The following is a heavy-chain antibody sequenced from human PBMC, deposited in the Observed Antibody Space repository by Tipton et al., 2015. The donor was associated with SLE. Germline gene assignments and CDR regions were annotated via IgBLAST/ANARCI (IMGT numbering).Heavy chain of an antibody. J-gene: IGHJ4*02. CDR1: GYTFSNYW. D-gene: IGHD3-22*01. CDR2: IDPSDSYI. V-gene: IGHV5-10-1*04. CDR3: AADGRHSSGFDF. Sequence: VQLVQSRAEVKRPGESLRISCTGSGYTFSNYWISWVRQMPGKGLEWVGHIDPSDSYINYGPSFQGQVTISADKSISTTYLQWNSLKASDSAMYYCAADGRHSSGFDFWGQGTPVTVSS.